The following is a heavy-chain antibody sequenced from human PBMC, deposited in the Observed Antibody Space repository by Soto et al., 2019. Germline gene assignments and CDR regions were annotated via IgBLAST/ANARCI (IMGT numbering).Heavy chain of an antibody. CDR2: IYYSGST. D-gene: IGHD3-9*01. CDR3: AATYYDILTGFSD. J-gene: IGHJ4*02. Sequence: SETLSLTCTVSGGSISSYYWSWIRQPPGKGLEWIGYIYYSGSTNYNPSLKSRVTISVDTSKNQFSLKLSSVTAADTAVYYCAATYYDILTGFSDWGQGTLVTVSS. V-gene: IGHV4-59*01. CDR1: GGSISSYY.